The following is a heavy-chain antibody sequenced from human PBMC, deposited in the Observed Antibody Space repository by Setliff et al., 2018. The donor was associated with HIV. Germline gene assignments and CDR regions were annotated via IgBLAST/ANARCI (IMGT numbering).Heavy chain of an antibody. J-gene: IGHJ4*02. CDR1: GDSMIPHY. CDR3: ARLLGRTVVVINAGFDY. CDR2: ISNYGSP. V-gene: IGHV4-59*08. Sequence: PSETLSLTCLVSGDSMIPHYWSWIRQPPGRGLEWIGYISNYGSPSYSPPLESRVSISVDKSKNQFSLRLTSVTAADTAVYYCARLLGRTVVVINAGFDYWGQGTLVTVSS. D-gene: IGHD2-15*01.